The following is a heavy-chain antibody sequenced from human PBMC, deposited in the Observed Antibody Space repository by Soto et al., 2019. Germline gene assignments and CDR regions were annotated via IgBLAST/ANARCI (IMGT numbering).Heavy chain of an antibody. CDR2: IYYSGST. CDR1: GGSISSYY. CDR3: ATYSSSWYAGGNWFDP. Sequence: SETLSLTCTVSGGSISSYYWSWIRQPPGKGLEWIGYIYYSGSTNYNPSLKSRVTISVDTSKNQFSLKLSSVTAADTAVYYCATYSSSWYAGGNWFDPWGQGTLVTVSS. J-gene: IGHJ5*02. V-gene: IGHV4-59*01. D-gene: IGHD6-13*01.